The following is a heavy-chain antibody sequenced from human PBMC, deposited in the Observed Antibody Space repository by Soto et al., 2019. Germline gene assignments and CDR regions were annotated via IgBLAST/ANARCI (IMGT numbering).Heavy chain of an antibody. V-gene: IGHV1-24*01. CDR1: GYTLTELS. CDR3: ATDLGAVDGLNV. J-gene: IGHJ6*02. Sequence: QVQLIQSGAEVKKPGASVKVSCKVSGYTLTELSMHWVRQAPGKGLEWMGGFDPEDGERMYAQKFQGRVSMTEDTSTDTAYMEVRGLRSEDTAVYYCATDLGAVDGLNVWGQGTTVTVSS. D-gene: IGHD6-19*01. CDR2: FDPEDGER.